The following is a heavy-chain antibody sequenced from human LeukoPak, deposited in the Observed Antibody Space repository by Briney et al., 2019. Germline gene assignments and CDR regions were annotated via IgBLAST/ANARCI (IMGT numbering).Heavy chain of an antibody. CDR2: IYYSGST. CDR3: AREGPYYDFWSGYNWFDP. J-gene: IGHJ5*02. Sequence: SETLSLTCTVSGGSISSGDYYWSWIRQPPGKGLEWIGYIYYSGSTYYNPSLKSRVTISVDTSKNQFSLKLSSVTAADTAVYYCAREGPYYDFWSGYNWFDPWGQGTLVTVSS. D-gene: IGHD3-3*01. CDR1: GGSISSGDYY. V-gene: IGHV4-30-4*08.